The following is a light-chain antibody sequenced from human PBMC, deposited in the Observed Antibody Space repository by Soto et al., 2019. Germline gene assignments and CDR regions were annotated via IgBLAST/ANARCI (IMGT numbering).Light chain of an antibody. Sequence: DIPMTQSPSSLSASVGDRVTITCRASQSIGSNLNWYQQKPGKAPKLLIYAASSLQSGVPSRFSGSGSGTDFTLTISSLQPEDFATYYCQQSYSTPRTFGQGTKVEIK. CDR2: AAS. CDR3: QQSYSTPRT. J-gene: IGKJ1*01. CDR1: QSIGSN. V-gene: IGKV1-39*01.